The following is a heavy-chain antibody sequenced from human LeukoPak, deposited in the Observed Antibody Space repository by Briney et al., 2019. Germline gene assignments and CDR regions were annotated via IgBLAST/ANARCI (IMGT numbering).Heavy chain of an antibody. Sequence: GGTLRLSCAASRFIFDNYGMTWVRQAPGQGLEWVSGLSDDGYSTYYADSVKGRFTISRDNSKNTLYLHMSSLRVEDTAVFYCARVAPPLDDYIRGSFPYYFDYWGQGTPVTVSS. CDR3: ARVAPPLDDYIRGSFPYYFDY. CDR2: LSDDGYST. CDR1: RFIFDNYG. D-gene: IGHD3-16*01. V-gene: IGHV3-23*01. J-gene: IGHJ4*02.